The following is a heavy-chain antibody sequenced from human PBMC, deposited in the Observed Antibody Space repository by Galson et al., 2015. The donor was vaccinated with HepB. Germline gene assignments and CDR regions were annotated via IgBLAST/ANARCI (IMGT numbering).Heavy chain of an antibody. CDR2: TSSSSRYT. V-gene: IGHV3-11*05. CDR1: GFIFSDYH. D-gene: IGHD3-3*01. Sequence: SLRLSCAASGFIFSDYHMTWIRQAPGKGPEWVAYTSSSSRYTNYADSVKGRFTISRDNAKNSLYLQMNSLRAEDTAVYYCARGAQGFLEWSLLGWFDPWGQGTLVTVSS. J-gene: IGHJ5*02. CDR3: ARGAQGFLEWSLLGWFDP.